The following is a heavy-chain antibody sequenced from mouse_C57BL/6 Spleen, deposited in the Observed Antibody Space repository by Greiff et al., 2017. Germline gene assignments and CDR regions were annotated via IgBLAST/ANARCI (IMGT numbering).Heavy chain of an antibody. J-gene: IGHJ4*01. CDR1: GYTFTDYY. V-gene: IGHV1-26*01. Sequence: EVQLQQSGPELVKPGASVKISCTASGYTFTDYYMNWVKQSHGKSLEWIGDINPNNGGTSYNQKLKGKATFTVEQSSSTAYMELRSLTSEDSAVYYCARMRPSYAMDYWGQGTSVTVSS. CDR3: ARMRPSYAMDY. D-gene: IGHD3-3*01. CDR2: INPNNGGT.